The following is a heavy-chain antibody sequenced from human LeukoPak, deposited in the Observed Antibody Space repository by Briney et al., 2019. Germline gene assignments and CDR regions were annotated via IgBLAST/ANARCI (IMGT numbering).Heavy chain of an antibody. D-gene: IGHD3-22*01. J-gene: IGHJ4*02. Sequence: GGSLRLSCAASGFTFSSYAMSWVRQAPGKGLEWVANIKQDGSEKYYVDSVKGRFTISRDNAKNSLYLQMNSLRAEDTAVYYCARESYYDSSGYYTYYFDYWGQGTLVTVSS. CDR1: GFTFSSYA. CDR3: ARESYYDSSGYYTYYFDY. V-gene: IGHV3-7*01. CDR2: IKQDGSEK.